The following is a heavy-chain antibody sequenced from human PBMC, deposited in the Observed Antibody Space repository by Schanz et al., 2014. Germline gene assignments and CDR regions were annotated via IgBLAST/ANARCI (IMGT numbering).Heavy chain of an antibody. CDR3: ARKMKLGVYGGKGHDSLDI. V-gene: IGHV3-74*02. Sequence: VQLVESGGGVVQPGGSLRLSCAASGFTFSSYWMHWVRQVPGKGLVWVSRIKSDGSSTSYADSVKGRFTISRDNAKNTLYLQMNSLRAEDTAVYYCARKMKLGVYGGKGHDSLDIWGQGTMVTVSS. CDR2: IKSDGSST. CDR1: GFTFSSYW. J-gene: IGHJ3*02. D-gene: IGHD4-17*01.